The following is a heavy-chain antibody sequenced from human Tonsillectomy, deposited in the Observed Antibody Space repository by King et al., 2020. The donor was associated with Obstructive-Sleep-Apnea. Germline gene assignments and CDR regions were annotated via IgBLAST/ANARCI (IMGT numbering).Heavy chain of an antibody. J-gene: IGHJ1*01. CDR3: AKSLGPGHSAGCYVFYFQN. D-gene: IGHD2-2*01. V-gene: IGHV3-23*04. Sequence: VQLVESGGDLVQPGGSLRLSCAASGITFSSYAMSWVRQAPGKGLEWVSGISGSDGGTYYANSVKGRFTISRDNSKNTLYLQMNSLRVEDTAVYYCAKSLGPGHSAGCYVFYFQNWGQGTLVTVSS. CDR1: GITFSSYA. CDR2: ISGSDGGT.